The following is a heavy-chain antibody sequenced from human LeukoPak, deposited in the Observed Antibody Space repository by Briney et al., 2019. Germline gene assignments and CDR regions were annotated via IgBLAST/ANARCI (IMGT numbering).Heavy chain of an antibody. D-gene: IGHD3-22*01. CDR2: IYYSGST. J-gene: IGHJ6*03. Sequence: PSETLSLTCTVSGGSISSSSYYWGWIRQPPGKGLEWIGSIYYSGSTYYNPSLKSRVTISVDTSKNQFSLKLTSVTAADTAVYYCARSSEGRYYYDSSGYSYYYYYMDVWGKGTTVTISS. V-gene: IGHV4-39*07. CDR3: ARSSEGRYYYDSSGYSYYYYYMDV. CDR1: GGSISSSSYY.